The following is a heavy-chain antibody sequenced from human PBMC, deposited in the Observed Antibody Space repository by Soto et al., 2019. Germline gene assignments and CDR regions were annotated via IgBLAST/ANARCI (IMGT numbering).Heavy chain of an antibody. CDR1: GDSVSSNSAA. CDR3: ARARSRDGYNTFLFDY. J-gene: IGHJ4*02. V-gene: IGHV6-1*01. D-gene: IGHD5-12*01. Sequence: PSQTLSLTCAISGDSVSSNSAAWNWIRQSPSRGLEWLGRTYYRSKWYNDYAVSVKSRITINPDTSKNQFSLQLNSVTPEDTAVYYCARARSRDGYNTFLFDYWGQGTLVTVSS. CDR2: TYYRSKWYN.